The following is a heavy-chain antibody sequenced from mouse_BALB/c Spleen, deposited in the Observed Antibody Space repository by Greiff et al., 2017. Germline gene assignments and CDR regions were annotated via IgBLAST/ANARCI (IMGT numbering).Heavy chain of an antibody. V-gene: IGHV5-6*01. Sequence: VESGGDLVKPGGSLKLSCAASGFTFSSYGMSWVRQTPDKRLEWVATISSGGSYTYYPDSVKGRFTISRDNAKNTLYLQMSSLKSEDTAMYYCARIYYVYDNPFDYWGQGTTLTVSS. D-gene: IGHD2-2*01. CDR2: ISSGGSYT. CDR1: GFTFSSYG. J-gene: IGHJ2*01. CDR3: ARIYYVYDNPFDY.